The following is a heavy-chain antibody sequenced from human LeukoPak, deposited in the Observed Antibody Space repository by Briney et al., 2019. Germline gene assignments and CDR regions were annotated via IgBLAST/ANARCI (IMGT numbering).Heavy chain of an antibody. CDR2: IHYDGSTK. D-gene: IGHD6-19*01. J-gene: IGHJ4*02. CDR3: AKRYGSSGWYYFGY. CDR1: GFTFSSSG. Sequence: GGSLRLSCAASGFTFSSSGMHWVRQAPGKGLEWVAFIHYDGSTKYYTDSVKGRFTISRDNSKNTLYLQMNSLRAEDTALYYCAKRYGSSGWYYFGYWGQGSLVTVSS. V-gene: IGHV3-30*02.